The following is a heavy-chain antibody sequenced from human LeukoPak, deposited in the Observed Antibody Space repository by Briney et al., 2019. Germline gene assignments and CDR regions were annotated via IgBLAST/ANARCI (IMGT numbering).Heavy chain of an antibody. CDR3: ARENGGSSPFDY. Sequence: GGPLRLPCGPSGYPFRINEVHWVRRAPGRGRGGFSYIRRRNSTIYYTDSLRGRFPLSRATATNSLSLKIKTLRAEDTAVYYFARENGGSSPFDYWGQGTLVTVSS. D-gene: IGHD4-23*01. J-gene: IGHJ4*02. CDR2: IRRRNSTI. V-gene: IGHV3-48*03. CDR1: GYPFRINE.